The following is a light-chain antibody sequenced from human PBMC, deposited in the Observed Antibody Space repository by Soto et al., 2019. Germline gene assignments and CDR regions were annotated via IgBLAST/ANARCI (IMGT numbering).Light chain of an antibody. CDR2: STN. V-gene: IGLV1-44*01. CDR1: SSNIGSKT. CDR3: AAWDDSLNGVV. Sequence: QPVLTQPPSASATPGQRVTISCSGSSSNIGSKTVNWYQQFPGTAPKLLIHSTNQRPSGVPDRFSASKSGTSASLAISGLQSEDEADYYCAAWDDSLNGVVFGGGTKLTVL. J-gene: IGLJ2*01.